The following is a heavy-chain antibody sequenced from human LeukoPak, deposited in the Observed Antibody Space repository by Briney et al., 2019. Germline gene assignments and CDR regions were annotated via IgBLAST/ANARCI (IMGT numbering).Heavy chain of an antibody. CDR1: GFTFSSYS. CDR2: ISSSSSYI. J-gene: IGHJ4*02. D-gene: IGHD3-3*01. CDR3: ARASGSGYYDY. V-gene: IGHV3-21*01. Sequence: GGSLRLSCAASGFTFSSYSMNWVRQAPGKGLEWVSSISSSSSYIYYADSVKGRFTISRDNAKNSLYLQMNSPRAEDTAVYYCARASGSGYYDYWGQGTLVTVSS.